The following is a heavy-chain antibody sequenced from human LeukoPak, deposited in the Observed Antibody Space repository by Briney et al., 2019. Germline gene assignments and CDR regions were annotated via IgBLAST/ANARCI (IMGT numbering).Heavy chain of an antibody. J-gene: IGHJ3*02. V-gene: IGHV1-69*02. CDR2: IIPILGIA. CDR1: GGTFSSYT. D-gene: IGHD2-2*02. CDR3: ASRYCSSTSCYTLSAFDI. Sequence: SVKVSCKASGGTFSSYTISWVRQAPGQGLEWMGRIIPILGIANYAQKFQGRVTITADKSTSTAYMELSSLRSEETAVYYCASRYCSSTSCYTLSAFDIWGQGTMVTVSS.